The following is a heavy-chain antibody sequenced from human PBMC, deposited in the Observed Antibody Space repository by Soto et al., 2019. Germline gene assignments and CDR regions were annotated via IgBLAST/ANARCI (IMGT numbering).Heavy chain of an antibody. D-gene: IGHD5-12*01. V-gene: IGHV3-23*01. CDR1: GFTFRTYA. Sequence: EVQLLESGGGLVQPGGSLRLSCAASGFTFRTYAMSWVRQAPGKGLEWRSGISGSVDTTYYADSVKERFTISRDNSENTLYLKMNSRRAEDTAVYYCVKDLWICPDACRSGDYWGQGTLVTVSS. CDR2: ISGSVDTT. J-gene: IGHJ4*02. CDR3: VKDLWICPDACRSGDY.